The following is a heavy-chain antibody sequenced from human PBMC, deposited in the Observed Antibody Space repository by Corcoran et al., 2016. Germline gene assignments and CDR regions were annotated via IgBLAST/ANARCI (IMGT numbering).Heavy chain of an antibody. Sequence: QLQLQESGPGLVKPSETLSLTCTVSGGSISSSSYYWGWIRQPPGKGLEWIGSIYYSGSTYYNPSLKSRVTISVDTSKNQFSLKLSSVTAADTAVYYCARRPAGRPWLSWGQGTLVTVSS. D-gene: IGHD1-26*01. CDR3: ARRPAGRPWLS. CDR2: IYYSGST. J-gene: IGHJ4*02. CDR1: GGSISSSSYY. V-gene: IGHV4-39*01.